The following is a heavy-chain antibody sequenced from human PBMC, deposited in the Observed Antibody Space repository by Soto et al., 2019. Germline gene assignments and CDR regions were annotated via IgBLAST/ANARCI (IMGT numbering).Heavy chain of an antibody. CDR1: GGTFSSYA. CDR2: IIPLFGTA. D-gene: IGHD1-1*01. CDR3: ARVTARRDGYNYLYYFDY. J-gene: IGHJ4*02. V-gene: IGHV1-69*01. Sequence: QVQLVQSGAEVKKPGSSVKVSCKASGGTFSSYAISWVRQAPGQGLEWMGGIIPLFGTANYAQKFQGRVTITADECTSTGYMELSSMRSEDTAVYYCARVTARRDGYNYLYYFDYWGQGTLVTDSS.